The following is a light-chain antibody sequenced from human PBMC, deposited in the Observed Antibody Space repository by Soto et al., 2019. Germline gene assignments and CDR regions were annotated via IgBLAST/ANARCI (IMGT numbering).Light chain of an antibody. CDR3: QYRGIWPPGAT. J-gene: IGKJ4*01. Sequence: EIVLTQSPATLSLSPGERATLSCRASQSINNYLAWYQQKPGQPPRLLIDGASNRATAIPVRFSGSGSGTDFTLTISSLEPEDSAVYYCQYRGIWPPGATFGGGTKVEIK. CDR2: GAS. CDR1: QSINNY. V-gene: IGKV3-11*01.